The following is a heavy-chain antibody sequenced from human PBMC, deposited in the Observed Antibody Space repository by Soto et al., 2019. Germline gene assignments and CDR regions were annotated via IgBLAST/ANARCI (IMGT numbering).Heavy chain of an antibody. CDR2: IIPLLDVT. D-gene: IGHD3-10*01. CDR3: ARDSGTVGYDDS. J-gene: IGHJ4*02. V-gene: IGHV1-69*08. CDR1: GGIFSTYT. Sequence: QVQLVQSGAEVKKPGSSVKVSCKASGGIFSTYTINWVRQAPGQGLEWMGRIIPLLDVTNNAQRFQGRVTITADKSTSTVYMELTSLTSQDTAVYYCARDSGTVGYDDSWGQGTLVTVSS.